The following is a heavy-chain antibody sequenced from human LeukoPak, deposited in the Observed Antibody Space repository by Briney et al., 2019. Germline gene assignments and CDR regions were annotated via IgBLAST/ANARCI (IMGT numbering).Heavy chain of an antibody. D-gene: IGHD3-10*01. CDR2: RSIYNGNT. J-gene: IGHJ4*02. CDR3: ARAEKGYYYGSGSYYPYYYFDY. Sequence: GASVKVPCKASGYDFINYGISWVRQAPGQGLEWMGWRSIYNGNTDYKLQGRVTMTTDTSTSTAYMEVRSLRSDDTAVYYCARAEKGYYYGSGSYYPYYYFDYWGQGTLVTVSS. V-gene: IGHV1-18*01. CDR1: GYDFINYG.